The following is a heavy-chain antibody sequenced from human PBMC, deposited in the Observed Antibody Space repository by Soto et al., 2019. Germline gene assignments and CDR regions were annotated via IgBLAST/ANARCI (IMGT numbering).Heavy chain of an antibody. Sequence: QGHLVQSGAEVKKPGASVKVSCKGSGYAFTTYGITWVRQAPGQGLEWMGWISAHNVNTNYAQKLQGRGTVTRDTAKGTAYMDLRSLRSNDTAMYYCARGRDGDYGGQGALVTVSS. CDR1: GYAFTTYG. CDR2: ISAHNVNT. CDR3: ARGRDGDY. V-gene: IGHV1-18*01. J-gene: IGHJ4*02. D-gene: IGHD6-6*01.